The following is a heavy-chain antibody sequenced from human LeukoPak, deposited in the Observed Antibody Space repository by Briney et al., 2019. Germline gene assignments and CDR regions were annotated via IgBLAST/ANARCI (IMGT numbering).Heavy chain of an antibody. Sequence: GGSLRLSCAASGFTFSYFWMSWVRQAPGKGLEWVANINLDGGGKHYVDSVKGRFTISRDNARKSLYLQMNSLRAEDTAVYYCARDNVGDTPFDYWGQGTLVTVSS. CDR1: GFTFSYFW. D-gene: IGHD1-26*01. V-gene: IGHV3-7*05. CDR2: INLDGGGK. CDR3: ARDNVGDTPFDY. J-gene: IGHJ4*02.